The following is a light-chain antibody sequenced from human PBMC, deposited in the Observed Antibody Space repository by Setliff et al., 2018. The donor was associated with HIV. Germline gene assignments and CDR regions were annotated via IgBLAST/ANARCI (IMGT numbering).Light chain of an antibody. CDR3: QQANSFWT. J-gene: IGKJ1*01. V-gene: IGKV1-12*01. Sequence: DFQMTQSPSSVSASIGDRVTITCRASQSVYTGVAWYQQKPGKAPKLLIYAASTLQSGVPSRFSGSGSGTDFSLTISSLQPEDYATYYCQQANSFWTFGQGTKV. CDR1: QSVYTG. CDR2: AAS.